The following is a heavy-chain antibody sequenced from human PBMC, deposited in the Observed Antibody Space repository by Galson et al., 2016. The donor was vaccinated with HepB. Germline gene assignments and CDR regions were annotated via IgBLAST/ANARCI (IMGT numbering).Heavy chain of an antibody. CDR1: GDTFIGYY. D-gene: IGHD2-2*01. V-gene: IGHV1-2*06. CDR2: IYPDSGST. J-gene: IGHJ5*02. Sequence: SVKVSCKASGDTFIGYYMHWVRQAPGQGLEWMGRIYPDSGSTDYAQRFRGRVTMTRDTSINTAYMELSSLTSDDTAIYYCARDSHPGYCGSKTCPKQNWFDPWGQGTLVTVSS. CDR3: ARDSHPGYCGSKTCPKQNWFDP.